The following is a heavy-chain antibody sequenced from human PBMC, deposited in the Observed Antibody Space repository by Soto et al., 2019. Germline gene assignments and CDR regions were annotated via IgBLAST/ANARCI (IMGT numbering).Heavy chain of an antibody. CDR3: ARDVDADFRSDFDY. V-gene: IGHV3-7*03. CDR1: GFIFRTYW. Sequence: GALRLLCVASGFIFRTYWMSWLRQAPGKGLEWVANTNQDGRERYSVDSVKGRFTISRDNAENSVYLEMDSLRAEDTALYYCARDVDADFRSDFDYWGRGTLVTVSS. J-gene: IGHJ4*02. CDR2: TNQDGRER. D-gene: IGHD4-17*01.